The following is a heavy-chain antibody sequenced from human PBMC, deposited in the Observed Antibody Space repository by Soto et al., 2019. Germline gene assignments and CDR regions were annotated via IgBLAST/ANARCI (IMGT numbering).Heavy chain of an antibody. J-gene: IGHJ4*02. CDR1: GGSVSSGGHY. CDR3: AGGRDS. V-gene: IGHV4-31*03. Sequence: QVQLQESGPGLVKPSQTLSLTCTVSGGSVSSGGHYWSWIRQHPGQGLEWIGYIYNSGSTSYNPSLESRVVISVDTFKNQFSLKLSSVTAADTAVYYCAGGRDSWGQGTLVTVSS. CDR2: IYNSGST. D-gene: IGHD3-16*01.